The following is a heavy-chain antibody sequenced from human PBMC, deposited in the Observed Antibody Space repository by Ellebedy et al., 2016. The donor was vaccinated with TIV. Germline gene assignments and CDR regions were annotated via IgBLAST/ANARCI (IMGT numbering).Heavy chain of an antibody. J-gene: IGHJ4*02. V-gene: IGHV4-39*01. CDR2: IYFIGTT. D-gene: IGHD2-21*02. Sequence: PETLSLTXNVSGGSVRSSYYWGCIRQPPGKGLEWIGSIYFIGTTSYNPSLKSRVFISVDTSKNQFSLNLKSVTAADTAVYFCARLGASSDYYRIDYWGQGTLVAVSS. CDR1: GGSVRSSYY. CDR3: ARLGASSDYYRIDY.